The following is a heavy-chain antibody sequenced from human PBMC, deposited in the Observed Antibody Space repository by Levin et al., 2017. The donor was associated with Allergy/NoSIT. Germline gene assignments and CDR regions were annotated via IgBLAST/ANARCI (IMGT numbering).Heavy chain of an antibody. D-gene: IGHD6-6*01. CDR3: ARDQYSSSSESGFDP. CDR2: IWYDGSNK. Sequence: GGSLRLSCAASGFTFSSYGMHWVRQAPGKGLEWVAVIWYDGSNKYYADSVKGRFTISRDNSKNTLYLQMNSLRAEDTAVYYCARDQYSSSSESGFDPWGQGTLVTVSS. V-gene: IGHV3-33*01. CDR1: GFTFSSYG. J-gene: IGHJ5*02.